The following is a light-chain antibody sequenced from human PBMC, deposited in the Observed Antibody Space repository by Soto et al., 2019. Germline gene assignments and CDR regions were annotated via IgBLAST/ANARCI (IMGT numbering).Light chain of an antibody. CDR1: SSDVGGYNY. CDR2: DVS. J-gene: IGLJ2*01. V-gene: IGLV2-14*01. CDR3: SSYTSSSTLGVV. Sequence: QSALTQPASVSGSPGQSITISCTGTSSDVGGYNYVSWYQQHPGKAPKLMIYDVSNRPSGVSNRFSGSKSVNTASLTISGLQAEDEADYYCSSYTSSSTLGVVFGGGTKVTVL.